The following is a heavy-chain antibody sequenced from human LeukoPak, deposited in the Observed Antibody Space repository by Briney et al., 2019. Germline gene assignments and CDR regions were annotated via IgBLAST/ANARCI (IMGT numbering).Heavy chain of an antibody. D-gene: IGHD2/OR15-2a*01. Sequence: GRSLRLSCAASGFTFSSYEMNWVRQAPGKGLEWVSYIASGGGANRFYSESVKGRFTISRDNAKNSLYLRMNSLRAEDTGVYYCARIGTTTRGPAGLDVWGQGTTVTVSS. CDR2: IASGGGANR. CDR1: GFTFSSYE. J-gene: IGHJ6*02. V-gene: IGHV3-48*03. CDR3: ARIGTTTRGPAGLDV.